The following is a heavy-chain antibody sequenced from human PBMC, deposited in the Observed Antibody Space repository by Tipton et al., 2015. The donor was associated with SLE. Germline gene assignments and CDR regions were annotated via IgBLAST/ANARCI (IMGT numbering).Heavy chain of an antibody. D-gene: IGHD3-9*01. CDR1: GVPISSGGYY. V-gene: IGHV4-31*09. CDR2: IYYSGST. J-gene: IGHJ3*02. CDR3: VLRYFDWLFSDAFDI. Sequence: TLSLTCTVSGVPISSGGYYWSWIRQHPGKGLEWIGYIYYSGSTYYNPSLKSRVTMSVDTSKNQFSLKLSSVTAADTAVYYCVLRYFDWLFSDAFDIWGQGTMVTVSS.